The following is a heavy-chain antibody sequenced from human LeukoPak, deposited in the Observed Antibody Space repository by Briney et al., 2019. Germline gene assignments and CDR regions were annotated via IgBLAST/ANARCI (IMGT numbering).Heavy chain of an antibody. V-gene: IGHV4-34*01. CDR1: GGSFSGYY. CDR3: ARDSQYYYYMDV. CDR2: INPSRNT. D-gene: IGHD2-21*01. Sequence: SETLSLTCAVFGGSFSGYYWNWIRQPPGKGLEWIGQINPSRNTNYNPSLKSRVTISVDTSKKQFSLKLSSVTAADTAVYYCARDSQYYYYMDVWGKGTTVTVSS. J-gene: IGHJ6*03.